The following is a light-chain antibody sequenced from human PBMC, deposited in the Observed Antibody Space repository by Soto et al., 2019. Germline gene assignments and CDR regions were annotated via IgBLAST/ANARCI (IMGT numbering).Light chain of an antibody. CDR1: QSIGSY. CDR2: GGS. J-gene: IGKJ1*01. Sequence: DIQMTQSPSSLSASVGDRVTITCRASQSIGSYLNWYPQKPGKAPNILIHGGSILQSGVPPRFSGGGGGTDCTRTISSLQPEDVATDYCQQSYSSTPTFGQGTKVDIK. CDR3: QQSYSSTPT. V-gene: IGKV1-39*01.